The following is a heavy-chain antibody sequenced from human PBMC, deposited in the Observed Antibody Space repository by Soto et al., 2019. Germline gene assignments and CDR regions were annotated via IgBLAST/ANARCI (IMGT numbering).Heavy chain of an antibody. V-gene: IGHV1-46*01. CDR1: GYIFTSYY. CDR2: AYTHAATT. Sequence: QAQVVQSGAEARAPGASVKVSCKASGYIFTSYYIHWVRQAPGQGLEYLGVAYTHAATTYVAQKFQGEIPGTMERSRSTVVMGVSSLQPRDTTVCYCAGERDRANCFDPWGQGTLVTGSS. CDR3: AGERDRANCFDP. J-gene: IGHJ5*02.